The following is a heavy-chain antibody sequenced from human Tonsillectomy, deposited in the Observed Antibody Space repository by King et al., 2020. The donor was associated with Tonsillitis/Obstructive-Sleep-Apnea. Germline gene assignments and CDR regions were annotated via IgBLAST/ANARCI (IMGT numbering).Heavy chain of an antibody. V-gene: IGHV3-66*01. J-gene: IGHJ4*02. CDR2: IYSGVST. CDR3: AREDPHLGELYY. Sequence: VQLVESGGGLVQPGVSLILSCAASGFTVSSNYMSWVRQAPGKGLEWVSVIYSGVSTYYADSVKGRCTISRDNSKNTLYLQMNSLRAEDTAVYYCAREDPHLGELYYWGQGTLVTVSS. D-gene: IGHD3-16*01. CDR1: GFTVSSNY.